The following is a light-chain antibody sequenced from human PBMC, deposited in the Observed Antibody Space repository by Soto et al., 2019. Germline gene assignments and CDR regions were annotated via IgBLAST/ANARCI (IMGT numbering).Light chain of an antibody. CDR3: QQTYSTPYT. Sequence: IQMTQSPSSLSASVGDRVTITCRASQRITTYLNWYQQKPGEAPKLLISTSGTLQRGVPSRFSGSGSGTDFTPTNTALRPEDFATYFCQQTYSTPYTFGQGTKLEIK. J-gene: IGKJ2*01. CDR1: QRITTY. V-gene: IGKV1-39*01. CDR2: TSG.